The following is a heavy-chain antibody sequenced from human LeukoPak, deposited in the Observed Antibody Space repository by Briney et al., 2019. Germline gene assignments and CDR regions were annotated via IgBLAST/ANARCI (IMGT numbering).Heavy chain of an antibody. CDR3: ARDIGGYDHYYGMDV. CDR2: INPSGGST. J-gene: IGHJ6*02. CDR1: GYTFTSYY. V-gene: IGHV1-46*01. Sequence: ASVKASCKASGYTFTSYYMHWVRQAPGQGLEWMGIINPSGGSTSYAQKFQGRVTMTRDTSTSTVYMELSSLRSEDTAVYYCARDIGGYDHYYGMDVWGQGTTVTVSS. D-gene: IGHD5-12*01.